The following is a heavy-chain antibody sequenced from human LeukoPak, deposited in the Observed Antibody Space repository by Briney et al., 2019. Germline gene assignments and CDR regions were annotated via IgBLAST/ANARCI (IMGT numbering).Heavy chain of an antibody. J-gene: IGHJ4*02. CDR1: GGSISSYY. CDR2: IYYSGSP. D-gene: IGHD6-19*01. Sequence: SETLSLTCTVSGGSISSYYWSWIRQAPGKGLEWIGFIYYSGSPNYSPSLKSRVTISVDTSKNQFSLKLTSVTAADTAVYYCARGPLYSSAWYDYWGQGTLVTVSS. CDR3: ARGPLYSSAWYDY. V-gene: IGHV4-59*01.